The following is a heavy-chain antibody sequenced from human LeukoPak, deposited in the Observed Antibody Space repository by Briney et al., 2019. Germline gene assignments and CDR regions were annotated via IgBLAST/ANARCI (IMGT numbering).Heavy chain of an antibody. Sequence: GGSLRLSCAASGFTFSSYWMSWVRQAPGKGLEWVANIKQDGSEKYYVDSVKGRFTISRDNSRNTLYLQMNSLRAEDTAVYYCARADRYGTTWYGRVDYWGQGTLVTVSS. CDR2: IKQDGSEK. CDR3: ARADRYGTTWYGRVDY. J-gene: IGHJ4*02. D-gene: IGHD6-13*01. V-gene: IGHV3-7*05. CDR1: GFTFSSYW.